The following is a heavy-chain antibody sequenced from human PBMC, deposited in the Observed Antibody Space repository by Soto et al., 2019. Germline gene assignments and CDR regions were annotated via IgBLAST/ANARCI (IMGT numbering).Heavy chain of an antibody. V-gene: IGHV5-51*01. CDR2: VYPDDSDI. D-gene: IGHD1-26*01. J-gene: IGHJ3*02. CDR1: GYSFGTFW. CDR3: AKTLVGGGALDI. Sequence: EVQLVQSGAEVKKPGESPKISCKGSGYSFGTFWIAWVRQMPGKGLEWMGIVYPDDSDIRYSPSFQGQVTISADKSVSTAYLHLSTLRASDTAIYYCAKTLVGGGALDIWGQGTVVTVSS.